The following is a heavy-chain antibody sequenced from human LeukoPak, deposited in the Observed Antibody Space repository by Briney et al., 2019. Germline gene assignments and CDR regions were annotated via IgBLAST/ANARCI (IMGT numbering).Heavy chain of an antibody. CDR1: GYTFTAYY. CDR2: INPNSGGT. V-gene: IGHV1-2*02. Sequence: GASVKVSCKASGYTFTAYYIHCVRQAPGQGLEWMGWINPNSGGTNYAQKFQDRVTMTRDTSISTAYLELSRLTSDDTAVFYCARDSGHGWYGLWGQGTLVTVSS. CDR3: ARDSGHGWYGL. J-gene: IGHJ5*02.